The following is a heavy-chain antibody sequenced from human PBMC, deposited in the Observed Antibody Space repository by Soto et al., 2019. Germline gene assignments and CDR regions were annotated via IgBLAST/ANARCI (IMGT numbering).Heavy chain of an antibody. J-gene: IGHJ3*01. CDR3: GRDPNGDFIGAFDF. CDR2: IRGGGGVS. Sequence: GSLILSCSVSGFPVIHYVLTWVRQSPGKGLEWVSSIRGGGGVSYSADSVKGRFTISSDNSKNTVYLQMTSLGAEDTAVYYCGRDPNGDFIGAFDFWGQGTMVTVSS. D-gene: IGHD4-17*01. CDR1: GFPVIHYV. V-gene: IGHV3-23*01.